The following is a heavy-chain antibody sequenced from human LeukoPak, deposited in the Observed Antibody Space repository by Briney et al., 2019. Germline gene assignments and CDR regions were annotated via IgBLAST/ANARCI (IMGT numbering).Heavy chain of an antibody. CDR1: GFTFSSYW. Sequence: PGGSLRLSCAASGFTFSSYWMSWVRQAPGKGLEWVANIKPDGSDKYYVDSVKGRFTISTKNTLYLQMNSLRAEDTAVYYCARDSESGWDYWGQGTLVTVSS. J-gene: IGHJ4*02. V-gene: IGHV3-7*01. D-gene: IGHD6-19*01. CDR2: IKPDGSDK. CDR3: ARDSESGWDY.